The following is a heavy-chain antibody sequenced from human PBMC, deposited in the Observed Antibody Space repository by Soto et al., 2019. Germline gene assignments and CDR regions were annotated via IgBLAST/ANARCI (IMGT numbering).Heavy chain of an antibody. CDR1: GYSFTSYW. J-gene: IGHJ6*02. CDR2: IYPGDSDT. CDR3: ARGGEYSYGYYYYYGMDV. Sequence: GESLKISCKGSGYSFTSYWIGWVRQMPGKGLEWMGIIYPGDSDTRYSPSFQGQVTISADKSISTAYLQWSSLRASDTAMYYCARGGEYSYGYYYYYGMDVWGQGTTVTSP. V-gene: IGHV5-51*01. D-gene: IGHD5-18*01.